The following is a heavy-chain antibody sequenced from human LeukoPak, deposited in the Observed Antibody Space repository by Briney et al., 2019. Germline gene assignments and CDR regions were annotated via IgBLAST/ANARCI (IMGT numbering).Heavy chain of an antibody. V-gene: IGHV4-59*08. Sequence: SETLSLTCTVSGGSISSYYWSWIRQPPGKGLEGIGYIYYSGSTNYNPSLKSRVTISVDTSKNQFSLKLSSVTAADTAVYYCARQLLWFGELTSSFDYWGQGTLVTVSS. D-gene: IGHD3-10*01. CDR1: GGSISSYY. J-gene: IGHJ4*02. CDR3: ARQLLWFGELTSSFDY. CDR2: IYYSGST.